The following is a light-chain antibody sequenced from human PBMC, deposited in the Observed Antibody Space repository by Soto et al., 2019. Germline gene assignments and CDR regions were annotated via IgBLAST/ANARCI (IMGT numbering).Light chain of an antibody. V-gene: IGKV3-11*01. Sequence: EIVLTQSPATLSLSPGERATLSCRASQSLSSYLAWYQQKPGQAPRLLIYDASNRATGIPARFSGSGSGTDFTLTISSLEPEDFAVYYCQQRTNWLTFGGGPRWRSN. CDR2: DAS. CDR1: QSLSSY. J-gene: IGKJ4*01. CDR3: QQRTNWLT.